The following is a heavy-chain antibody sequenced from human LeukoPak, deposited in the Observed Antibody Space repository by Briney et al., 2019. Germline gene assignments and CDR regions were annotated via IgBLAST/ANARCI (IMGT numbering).Heavy chain of an antibody. CDR1: GGTFSSYA. D-gene: IGHD5-18*01. Sequence: GSSVKVSCKASGGTFSSYAISWVRQAPGQGLEWMGRIIPILGIANYAQKFQGRVTITADKSTSTAYMERSSLRSEDTAVYYCARSSSYSCGYPYGMDVWGQGTTVTVSS. CDR2: IIPILGIA. J-gene: IGHJ6*02. CDR3: ARSSSYSCGYPYGMDV. V-gene: IGHV1-69*04.